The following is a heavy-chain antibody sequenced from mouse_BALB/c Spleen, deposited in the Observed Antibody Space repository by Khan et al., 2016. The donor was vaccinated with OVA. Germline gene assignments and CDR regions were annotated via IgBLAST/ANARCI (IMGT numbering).Heavy chain of an antibody. Sequence: QVQLKQSRAELARPGASVKLSCKASGYTFTDYYINWVKQRTGQGLEWIGEISPGSGDTYYNEKFKGKATLTADKSSSTVYMQLSSLTAEASAVFFCARRNYFGYTFAYWGQGTLVTVSA. D-gene: IGHD1-2*01. CDR2: ISPGSGDT. CDR1: GYTFTDYY. CDR3: ARRNYFGYTFAY. V-gene: IGHV1-77*01. J-gene: IGHJ3*01.